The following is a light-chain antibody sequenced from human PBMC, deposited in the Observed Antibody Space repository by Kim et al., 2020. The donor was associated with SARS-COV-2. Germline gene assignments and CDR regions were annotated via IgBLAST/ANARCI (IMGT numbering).Light chain of an antibody. J-gene: IGKJ4*01. Sequence: LSPGERAPLSCRASQTVTSKFLAWYQLRPGQAPRLLIYRGSTRATGIPDRFSGGGSGTDFTLTITRLEPEDFAVYYCQQYGSPLSFGGGTKVDIK. CDR1: QTVTSKF. CDR2: RGS. V-gene: IGKV3-20*01. CDR3: QQYGSPLS.